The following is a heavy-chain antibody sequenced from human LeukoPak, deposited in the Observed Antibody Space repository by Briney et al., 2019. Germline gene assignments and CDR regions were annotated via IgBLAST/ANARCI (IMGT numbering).Heavy chain of an antibody. CDR3: ARVGGQWLVKGVIDY. V-gene: IGHV4-34*01. D-gene: IGHD6-19*01. CDR1: GGSFSGYY. Sequence: SETLSLTCAVYGGSFSGYYWSWIRQPPGKGLEWIGEINHSGSINYNPSLKSRVTISVDTSKNQFSLKLSSVTAADTAVYYCARVGGQWLVKGVIDYWGQGTLVTVSS. CDR2: INHSGSI. J-gene: IGHJ4*02.